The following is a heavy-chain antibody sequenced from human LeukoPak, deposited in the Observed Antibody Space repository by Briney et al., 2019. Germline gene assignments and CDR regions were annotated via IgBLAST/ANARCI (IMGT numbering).Heavy chain of an antibody. J-gene: IGHJ4*02. Sequence: SGGSLRLSCAGSGYSFRSHSMNWVRQAPGKGLEWVSYISSSGSTIYYADSVKGRFTISRDNAKNSLYLQMNSLRAEDTAVYYCARRGHYVTLAFGYWGQGTLVTVSS. D-gene: IGHD3-10*02. CDR1: GYSFRSHS. CDR3: ARRGHYVTLAFGY. CDR2: ISSSGSTI. V-gene: IGHV3-48*04.